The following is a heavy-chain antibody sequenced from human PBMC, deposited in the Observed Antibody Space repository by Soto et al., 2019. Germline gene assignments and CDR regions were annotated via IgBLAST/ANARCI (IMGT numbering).Heavy chain of an antibody. Sequence: SETPSLTCTLSGDSITPGGYSRGWIRQPPGEGPGWVGVIYPSGSTYYNPSRRSGVTVSADISKNQFSLRLTSLTAADTAMYYCARVFSNFLKYFDSWGQGILVTVSS. CDR2: IYPSGST. D-gene: IGHD1-7*01. CDR1: GDSITPGGYS. V-gene: IGHV4-30-2*01. J-gene: IGHJ4*02. CDR3: ARVFSNFLKYFDS.